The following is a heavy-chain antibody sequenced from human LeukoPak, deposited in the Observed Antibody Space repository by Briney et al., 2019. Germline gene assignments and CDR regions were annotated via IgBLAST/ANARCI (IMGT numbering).Heavy chain of an antibody. CDR3: VTSVDYYYLDY. V-gene: IGHV3-23*01. Sequence: GGSLRLSRAASGFTLINSAMSWVRQAPGEGLEWVSTISARGGSTNYADSLKGRFTISRDNSKNTVYLQMNSLRADDTAVYYCVTSVDYYYLDYWGQGALVTVSP. D-gene: IGHD3-16*01. J-gene: IGHJ4*02. CDR1: GFTLINSA. CDR2: ISARGGST.